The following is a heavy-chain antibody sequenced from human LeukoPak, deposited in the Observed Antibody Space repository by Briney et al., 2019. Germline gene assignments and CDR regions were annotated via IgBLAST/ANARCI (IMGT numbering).Heavy chain of an antibody. J-gene: IGHJ4*02. CDR2: ISSSSSAI. CDR1: GFTFSSYS. Sequence: GGSLRLSCAASGFTFSSYSMNWVRQAPGKGLEWVSYISSSSSAIYYADSVKGRFTISRDNAKNSLYLQMNSLRAEDTAVYYCARGDYFDYWGQGTLVTVPS. CDR3: ARGDYFDY. V-gene: IGHV3-48*01.